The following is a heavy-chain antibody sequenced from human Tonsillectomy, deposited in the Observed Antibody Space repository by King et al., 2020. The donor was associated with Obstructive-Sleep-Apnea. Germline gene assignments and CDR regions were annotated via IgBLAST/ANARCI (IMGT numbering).Heavy chain of an antibody. V-gene: IGHV3-23*04. J-gene: IGHJ4*02. CDR1: GFTFSSYA. CDR3: ATRRRFSGSYSPGFPDY. D-gene: IGHD1-26*01. CDR2: ISASGSTT. Sequence: VQLVESGGNLVQSGGSLRLSCAASGFTFSSYAMSWVRQAPGKGLEWVSVISASGSTTYYADSVKGRFTISRDNSKNTLYLQINSLRAEDTAVYYCATRRRFSGSYSPGFPDYWGQGTLVTVSS.